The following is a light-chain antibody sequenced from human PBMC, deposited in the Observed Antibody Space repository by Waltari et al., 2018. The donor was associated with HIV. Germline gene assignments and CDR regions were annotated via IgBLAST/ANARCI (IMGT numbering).Light chain of an antibody. CDR2: EVT. J-gene: IGLJ1*01. CDR1: IRDVGGYNY. CDR3: SSYAGSNTFV. Sequence: QSALTQAHSASGPPGQSVTISCTRTIRDVGGYNYVSWYKQHPDKAPKLMIYEVTKRPSGVPDRFSGSKSGNTASLTISGLQAEDEADYYCSSYAGSNTFVFGTGTKVTVL. V-gene: IGLV2-8*01.